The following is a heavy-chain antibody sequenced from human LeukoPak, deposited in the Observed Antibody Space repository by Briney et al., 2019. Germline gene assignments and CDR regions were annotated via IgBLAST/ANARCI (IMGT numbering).Heavy chain of an antibody. V-gene: IGHV3-53*01. D-gene: IGHD1-14*01. CDR3: ARGVEPLAANTLAY. J-gene: IGHJ4*02. Sequence: GGSLRLPCAASGFTVITNDMIWVRQAPGKGLEWVSVLYSDGNTKYADSVQGRFTISRDNSKNTLYLEMNSLSPDDTAVYYCARGVEPLAANTLAYWGQGTLVTVSS. CDR1: GFTVITND. CDR2: LYSDGNT.